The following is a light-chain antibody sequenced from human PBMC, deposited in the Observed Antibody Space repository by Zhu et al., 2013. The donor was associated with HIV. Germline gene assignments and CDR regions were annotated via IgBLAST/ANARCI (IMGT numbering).Light chain of an antibody. CDR2: GAS. CDR3: QQYNNWPPWT. CDR1: QTISTSY. V-gene: IGKV3-15*01. Sequence: EIVLTQSPGTLSLSPGERATLSCRASQTISTSYLAWYQQKRGQAPKLLIYGASTRATGIPARFSGSGSGTEFTLTISSLQSEDFAVYYCQQYNNWPPWTFGQGTKVEIK. J-gene: IGKJ1*01.